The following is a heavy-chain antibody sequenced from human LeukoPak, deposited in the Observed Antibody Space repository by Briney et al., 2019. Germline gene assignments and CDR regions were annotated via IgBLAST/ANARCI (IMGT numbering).Heavy chain of an antibody. CDR3: ARDLVGSSSG. CDR2: INPSGGST. CDR1: GYTFTRYY. J-gene: IGHJ4*02. D-gene: IGHD6-6*01. Sequence: GASVKVACKAYGYTFTRYYIHWVRQAPGQGLEWMGVINPSGGSTTHARKFQGRVTMTRDTSTSTVYMDLSSLRSEDTAVYYCARDLVGSSSGWGQGTLVTVSS. V-gene: IGHV1-46*01.